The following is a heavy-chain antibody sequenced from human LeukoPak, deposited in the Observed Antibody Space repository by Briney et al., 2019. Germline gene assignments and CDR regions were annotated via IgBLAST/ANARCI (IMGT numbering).Heavy chain of an antibody. Sequence: GGSLRLPCAASGFTFSSYAMSWVRQAPGKGLEWVSAISGSGGSTYYADSVKGRFTISRDNSKNTLYLQMNSLRAEDTAVYYCAKDGYSKGVYYYDSSGLSVAWGQGTLVTVSS. J-gene: IGHJ4*02. CDR1: GFTFSSYA. V-gene: IGHV3-23*01. CDR3: AKDGYSKGVYYYDSSGLSVA. CDR2: ISGSGGST. D-gene: IGHD3-22*01.